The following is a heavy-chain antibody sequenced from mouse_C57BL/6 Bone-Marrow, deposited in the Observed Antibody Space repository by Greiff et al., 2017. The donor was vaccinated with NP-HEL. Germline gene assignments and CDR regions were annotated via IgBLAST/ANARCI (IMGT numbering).Heavy chain of an antibody. D-gene: IGHD3-2*02. Sequence: QVQLKESGAELVRPGASVKLSCKASGYTFTDYYINWVKQRPGQGLEWIARIYPGSGNTYYNEKFKGKVTLTAEKSSSTAYMQLSSLTSEDSAVYFCARSTAQATRFAYWGQGTLVTVSA. J-gene: IGHJ3*01. CDR3: ARSTAQATRFAY. CDR1: GYTFTDYY. V-gene: IGHV1-76*01. CDR2: IYPGSGNT.